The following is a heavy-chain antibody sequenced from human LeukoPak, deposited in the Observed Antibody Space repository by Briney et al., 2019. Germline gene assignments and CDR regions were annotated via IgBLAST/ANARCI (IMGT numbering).Heavy chain of an antibody. Sequence: SETLSLTCTVSGGSISSYYWSWIRQPPGKGLEWIGYIYYSGSTNYNPSLKSRVTISVDTSKNQFSLKLSSVTAADTAVYYCARMGGAAGLFDPWGQGTLVTVSS. CDR1: GGSISSYY. CDR3: ARMGGAAGLFDP. D-gene: IGHD6-13*01. J-gene: IGHJ5*02. V-gene: IGHV4-59*01. CDR2: IYYSGST.